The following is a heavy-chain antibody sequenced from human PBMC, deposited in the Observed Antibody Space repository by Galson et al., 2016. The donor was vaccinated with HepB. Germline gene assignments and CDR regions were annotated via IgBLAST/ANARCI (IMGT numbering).Heavy chain of an antibody. CDR1: GFSFNNYG. V-gene: IGHV3-23*01. CDR3: AKDSFYDFWDAATDYYYYMDV. CDR2: ISASGGDT. Sequence: SLRLSCAASGFSFNNYGMSWVRQTSGKRLEWVSGISASGGDTRYADSVKGRFTLSRDNSKNTLYLQMNSPRPEDTAVYYCAKDSFYDFWDAATDYYYYMDVWGKGTTVTASS. J-gene: IGHJ6*03. D-gene: IGHD3-3*01.